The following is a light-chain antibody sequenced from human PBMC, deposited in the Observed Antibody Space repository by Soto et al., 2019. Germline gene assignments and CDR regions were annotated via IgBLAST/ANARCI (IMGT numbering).Light chain of an antibody. CDR2: GAS. J-gene: IGKJ5*01. CDR1: QSVSSYY. CDR3: QQYGSTLSIT. V-gene: IGKV3-20*01. Sequence: EIVLTQSPGTLSFSPGERATLSCRASQSVSSYYLAWYQQKPGPAPRLLIYGASSRATGIPDRFSGSRSGTDFTTTISSLEPADSEVDYCQQYGSTLSITFGQGTRLEIK.